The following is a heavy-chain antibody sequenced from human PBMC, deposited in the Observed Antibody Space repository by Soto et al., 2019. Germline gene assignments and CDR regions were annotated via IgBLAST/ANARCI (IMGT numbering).Heavy chain of an antibody. Sequence: ASVKVSCKASGYTFTSYYMHWVRQAPGQGLEWMGIINPSGGSTSYAQKFQGRVTMTRDTSTSTVYMELSSLRSEDTAVYYCARSGSGYSRQHMNYYYGMDVWGQGTTVTVSS. D-gene: IGHD3-22*01. CDR1: GYTFTSYY. J-gene: IGHJ6*02. V-gene: IGHV1-46*03. CDR2: INPSGGST. CDR3: ARSGSGYSRQHMNYYYGMDV.